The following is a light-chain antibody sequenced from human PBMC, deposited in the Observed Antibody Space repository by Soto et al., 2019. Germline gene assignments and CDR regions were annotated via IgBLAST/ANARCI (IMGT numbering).Light chain of an antibody. CDR3: MIWHSSAYV. V-gene: IGLV5-45*03. J-gene: IGLJ1*01. CDR1: SDINVGTYR. Sequence: QLVLTQPSSLSASPVASASLTCTLRSDINVGTYRIYWYQQKPGSPPQYLLRYKSDSDKQQGSGVPSRFSGSTDASANAGILLISGLQSEDEADYYCMIWHSSAYVFGTGTKVTVL. CDR2: YKSDSDK.